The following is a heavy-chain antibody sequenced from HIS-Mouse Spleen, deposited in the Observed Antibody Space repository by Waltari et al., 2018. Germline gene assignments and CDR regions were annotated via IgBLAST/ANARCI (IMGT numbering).Heavy chain of an antibody. Sequence: QLQLQESGPGLVKPSETLSLTCTVPGCSISSSRYYWGWIRQPPGKGLEWIGSIYYGGSTYYNPSLKSRVTISVDTSKNQFSLKLSSVTAADTAVYYCAGIAVAGTNYFDYWGQGTLVTVSS. D-gene: IGHD6-19*01. V-gene: IGHV4-39*01. CDR2: IYYGGST. J-gene: IGHJ4*02. CDR3: AGIAVAGTNYFDY. CDR1: GCSISSSRYY.